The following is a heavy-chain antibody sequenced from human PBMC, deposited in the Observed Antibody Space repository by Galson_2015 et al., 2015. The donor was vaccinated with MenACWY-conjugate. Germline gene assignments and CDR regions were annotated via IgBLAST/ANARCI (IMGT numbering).Heavy chain of an antibody. CDR2: ISDSGRFT. D-gene: IGHD3-9*01. Sequence: SLRLSCAASGFTFGSYAMTWVRRAPGKGLEWVSTISDSGRFTYYANSVKGRVTISRDNSKNTVFLQMNSLRAEDTAAYYCAKDLVKNYEMLTGYYSDWGQGTLVTVSS. CDR3: AKDLVKNYEMLTGYYSD. V-gene: IGHV3-23*01. CDR1: GFTFGSYA. J-gene: IGHJ4*02.